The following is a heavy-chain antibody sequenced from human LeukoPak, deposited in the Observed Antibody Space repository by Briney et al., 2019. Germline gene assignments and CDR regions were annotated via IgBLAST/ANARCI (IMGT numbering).Heavy chain of an antibody. D-gene: IGHD3-10*01. Sequence: SSGTLSLTCAVSGGSISSSNWWSWVRQPPGKGLEWIGEIYHSGSTNYNPSLKSRVTISVDKSKNQFSLKLSSVTAADTAVYYCARDSPMVRGVMMYWGQGTLVTVPS. CDR1: GGSISSSNW. V-gene: IGHV4-4*02. CDR2: IYHSGST. CDR3: ARDSPMVRGVMMY. J-gene: IGHJ4*02.